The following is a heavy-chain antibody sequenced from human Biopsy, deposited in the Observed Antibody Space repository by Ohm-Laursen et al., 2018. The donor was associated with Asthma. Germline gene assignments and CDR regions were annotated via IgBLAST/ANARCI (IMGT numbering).Heavy chain of an antibody. D-gene: IGHD5-12*01. Sequence: SLRLSCTASGFMFRSFGTHWVRQAPGKGLEWVAVISYDGNHKFYEDSVKGRFTISGDNSKNTLYLQMNSLRTEDTAVYYCAKRRGYSGHDNDYWGQGTLVIVSS. V-gene: IGHV3-30*18. CDR1: GFMFRSFG. CDR3: AKRRGYSGHDNDY. CDR2: ISYDGNHK. J-gene: IGHJ4*02.